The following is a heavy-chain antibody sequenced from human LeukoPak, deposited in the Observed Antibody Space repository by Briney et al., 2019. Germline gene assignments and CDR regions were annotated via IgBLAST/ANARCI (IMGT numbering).Heavy chain of an antibody. D-gene: IGHD1-14*01. Sequence: SQTLSLTCTVSVYSISSGYYWGWMRQPPGKGLEGIGRIHHSGITYYNPSLKSRVTISVDTSKNQFSLRVDSVTAADTAVYYCARDLYVDNRCFDFWGQGILVTVSS. J-gene: IGHJ4*02. CDR3: ARDLYVDNRCFDF. CDR2: IHHSGIT. CDR1: VYSISSGYY. V-gene: IGHV4-38-2*02.